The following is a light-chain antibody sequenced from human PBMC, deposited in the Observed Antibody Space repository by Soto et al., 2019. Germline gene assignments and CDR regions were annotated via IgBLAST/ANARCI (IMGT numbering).Light chain of an antibody. CDR3: QQYSAWPLT. V-gene: IGKV3-15*01. Sequence: EIVMTQSPVTLSVSPGERATLSCRSSQSVTCNYIAWYQQKPGQAPRLLIYGASTRATGIPGRFTGSGSGTEFSLSITSLQSEDFAVYYCQQYSAWPLTFGQGTTVEIK. CDR2: GAS. CDR1: QSVTCN. J-gene: IGKJ1*01.